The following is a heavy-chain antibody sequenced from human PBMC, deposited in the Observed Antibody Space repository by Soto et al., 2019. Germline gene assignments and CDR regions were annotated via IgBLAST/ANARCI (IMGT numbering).Heavy chain of an antibody. CDR2: IAGSGGNT. CDR3: ANSYYYDSSGYYPFEY. V-gene: IGHV3-23*01. Sequence: GGSLRLSCAASGFTFNIFPMTWVLQALGKGLEWVSDIAGSGGNTYHADSVKGRFTISRDNSKNTVYLQMDSLRVEDTAVYYCANSYYYDSSGYYPFEYWGQGALVTVSS. D-gene: IGHD3-22*01. CDR1: GFTFNIFP. J-gene: IGHJ4*02.